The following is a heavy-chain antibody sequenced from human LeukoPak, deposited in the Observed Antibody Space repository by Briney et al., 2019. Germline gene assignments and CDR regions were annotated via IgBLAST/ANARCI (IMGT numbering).Heavy chain of an antibody. D-gene: IGHD6-6*01. CDR1: GGSFSGYY. J-gene: IGHJ5*02. V-gene: IGHV4-34*01. CDR2: INDIGNT. CDR3: ARHEYQVFPPANWFDP. Sequence: SETLSLTCAVYGGSFSGYYWSWIRQPPGKGLEWIGEINDIGNTNYDPSLRSRVTISVDTSKNQFSLSLTSATAADAAVYYCARHEYQVFPPANWFDPWGQGTLVTVSS.